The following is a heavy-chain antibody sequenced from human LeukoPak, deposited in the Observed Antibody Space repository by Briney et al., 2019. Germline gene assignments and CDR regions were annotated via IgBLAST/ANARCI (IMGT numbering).Heavy chain of an antibody. V-gene: IGHV3-23*01. J-gene: IGHJ4*02. Sequence: GGSLRLSCAASGFTFSTYAMTWVRQVPGKGLEWVSCISVSGGTTYYADSVKGRFTISRDNSKNTVYLQMNRLRAEDTALYYCAKRGSYYNPIDYWGQGTLVAVSS. CDR2: ISVSGGTT. CDR3: AKRGSYYNPIDY. CDR1: GFTFSTYA. D-gene: IGHD1-26*01.